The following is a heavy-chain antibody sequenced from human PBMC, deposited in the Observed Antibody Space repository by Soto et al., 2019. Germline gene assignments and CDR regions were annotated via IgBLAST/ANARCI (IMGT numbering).Heavy chain of an antibody. D-gene: IGHD3-9*01. Sequence: QVQLVESGGGVVQPGRSLRLSCAASGFTFSSYTLHWVRQAPGKGLEYVAVISYDEKNKLYADSVKGRFTISRDNSKNTLYLQMDSLRAEDTALYYCARGGLRYFDWLSPDGDYWGQGTLVTVSS. CDR1: GFTFSSYT. CDR3: ARGGLRYFDWLSPDGDY. CDR2: ISYDEKNK. V-gene: IGHV3-30*04. J-gene: IGHJ4*02.